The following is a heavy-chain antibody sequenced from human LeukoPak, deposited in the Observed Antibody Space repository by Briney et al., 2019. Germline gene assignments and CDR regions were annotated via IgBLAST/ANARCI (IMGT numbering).Heavy chain of an antibody. V-gene: IGHV1-3*01. J-gene: IGHJ4*02. CDR1: GYTFTSYA. CDR3: ARRPGWGFYYFDY. CDR2: INAGNGNT. D-gene: IGHD7-27*01. Sequence: ASVKVSCKASGYTFTSYAMHWVRQAPVQRLEWMGWINAGNGNTKYSQKFQGRVTITRDTSASTAYMELSSLRSEDTAVYYCARRPGWGFYYFDYWGQGTLVTVSS.